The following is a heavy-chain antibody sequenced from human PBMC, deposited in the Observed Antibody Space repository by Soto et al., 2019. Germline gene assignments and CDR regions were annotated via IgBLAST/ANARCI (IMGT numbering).Heavy chain of an antibody. D-gene: IGHD2-8*01. J-gene: IGHJ4*02. Sequence: SATLSLTCAVSGVSISSGSWWTFVRQTPQRGLEYIGEIFHDGTDNYYPSFERRVAISVDTSKNQFSLKLTSVTAADTAIYFCARLVYDTRLNYMYFDFWGQGALVTVSS. CDR2: IFHDGTD. CDR1: GVSISSGSW. CDR3: ARLVYDTRLNYMYFDF. V-gene: IGHV4-4*02.